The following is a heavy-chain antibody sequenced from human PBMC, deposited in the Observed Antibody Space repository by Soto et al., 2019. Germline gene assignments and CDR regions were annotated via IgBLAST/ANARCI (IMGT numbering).Heavy chain of an antibody. CDR1: GYSFTSYW. D-gene: IGHD5-18*01. J-gene: IGHJ4*02. CDR3: ARHARNTAMVLSY. Sequence: GESLKISCKGSGYSFTSYWISWVRQMPGKGLEWMGRIDPSDSYTNYSPSFQGHVTISADKSISTAYLQWSSLKASDTAMYYCARHARNTAMVLSYWGQGTLVTVSS. V-gene: IGHV5-10-1*01. CDR2: IDPSDSYT.